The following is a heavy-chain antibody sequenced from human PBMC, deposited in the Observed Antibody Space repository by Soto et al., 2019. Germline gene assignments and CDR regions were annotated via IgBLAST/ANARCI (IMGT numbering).Heavy chain of an antibody. CDR2: ISGSGATT. J-gene: IGHJ4*02. CDR3: ATVPNGIPEASGA. CDR1: GFTFSSYA. D-gene: IGHD2-8*01. Sequence: EVQLVESGGGLVKPGGSLRLSCAASGFTFSSYALSWVRQAPGKGLAWVSSISGSGATTFYADSVKGRFTASRDNSENTLYLQMNSLRVEDTAVYFCATVPNGIPEASGAWGQGTLVTVSS. V-gene: IGHV3-23*04.